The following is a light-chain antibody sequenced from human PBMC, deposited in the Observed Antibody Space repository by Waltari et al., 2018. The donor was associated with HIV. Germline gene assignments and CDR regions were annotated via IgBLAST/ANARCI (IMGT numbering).Light chain of an antibody. CDR2: DAS. CDR3: QQANSFPHT. V-gene: IGKV1-12*01. J-gene: IGKJ2*01. Sequence: DIQMTQSPSSMSASVGDEVTIPCRATQFISTSLAWYQQRPNRAPKLLIFDASRLQSGAPSRFSGRGSGTQFTLTINSLQPEDVATYYCQQANSFPHTFGQGT. CDR1: QFISTS.